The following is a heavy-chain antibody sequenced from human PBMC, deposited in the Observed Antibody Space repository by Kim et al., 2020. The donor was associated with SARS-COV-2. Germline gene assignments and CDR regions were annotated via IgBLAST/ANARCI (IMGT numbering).Heavy chain of an antibody. J-gene: IGHJ4*02. Sequence: YAAPVKGRFTISRDDSKNTLYLQMNSLKTEDTAVYYCTTDQYGILPYFDYWGQGTLVTVSS. D-gene: IGHD6-6*01. V-gene: IGHV3-15*01. CDR3: TTDQYGILPYFDY.